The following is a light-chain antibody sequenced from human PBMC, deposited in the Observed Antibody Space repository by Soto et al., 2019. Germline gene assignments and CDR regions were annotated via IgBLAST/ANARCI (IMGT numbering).Light chain of an antibody. CDR1: NSDVGSYNY. J-gene: IGLJ1*01. CDR3: SSYTISRTYV. Sequence: QSALTQPASVSGSPGQSITISCTGTNSDVGSYNYVSWHQQHPGKSPKLMIYNVYDRPSGISNRFSGSKSGNTASLTISGLQGEDEADYYCSSYTISRTYVFGTGTKLTVL. CDR2: NVY. V-gene: IGLV2-14*03.